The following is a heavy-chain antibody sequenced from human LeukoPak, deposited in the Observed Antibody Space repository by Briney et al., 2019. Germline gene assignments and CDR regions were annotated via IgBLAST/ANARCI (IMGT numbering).Heavy chain of an antibody. CDR3: AKRYSYGSLDY. CDR1: GFTVSSYA. D-gene: IGHD5-18*01. Sequence: GASVRLSCAAAGFTVSSYAMSWVRLAAGEGREWVSAISGSGGSTYYADSVKGRFTISRDNSKNTLYLQMNSLRAEDTAVYYCAKRYSYGSLDYWGQGTLVTVSS. J-gene: IGHJ4*02. CDR2: ISGSGGST. V-gene: IGHV3-23*01.